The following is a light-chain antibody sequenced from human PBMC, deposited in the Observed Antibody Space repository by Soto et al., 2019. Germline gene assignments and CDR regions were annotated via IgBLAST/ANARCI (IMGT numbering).Light chain of an antibody. Sequence: QLVLTQSPSASPTLGASVKLTCTLSSGHSSYAIAWHQQQPEKGPRYLMKLNSDGSHSKGDGIPDRFSGSSSGAERYLTISSLQSEDEADYYCQTWGTGIRGVFGGGTKLTVL. J-gene: IGLJ2*01. V-gene: IGLV4-69*01. CDR1: SGHSSYA. CDR2: LNSDGSH. CDR3: QTWGTGIRGV.